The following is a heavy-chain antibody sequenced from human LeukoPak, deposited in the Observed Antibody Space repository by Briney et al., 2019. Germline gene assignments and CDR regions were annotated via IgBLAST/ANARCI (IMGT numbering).Heavy chain of an antibody. CDR1: GFTFGNYA. J-gene: IGHJ4*02. D-gene: IGHD1-26*01. Sequence: GTSLRLSCAASGFTFGNYAIHWVRQVPGEGLEWVAIITHNGGTQYYADSVKGRFTISRDNSQSTVFLQMNSLRPEDTAVYYCARDAQSGAFSDLDYWGQGTLVTVSS. V-gene: IGHV3-30-3*01. CDR3: ARDAQSGAFSDLDY. CDR2: ITHNGGTQ.